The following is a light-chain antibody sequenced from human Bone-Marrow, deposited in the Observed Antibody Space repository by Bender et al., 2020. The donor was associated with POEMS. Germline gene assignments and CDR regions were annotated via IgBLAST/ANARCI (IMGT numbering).Light chain of an antibody. V-gene: IGLV2-14*03. CDR2: DVY. CDR3: SSYIRSNSVI. J-gene: IGLJ2*01. CDR1: SSDGGGYIY. Sequence: QSALTQPASVSGSPGQSITISCTGTSSDGGGYIYVSWYQQHPGKAPKLIIFDVYKRPSGARDRFSGSKCGNAAPLTVSGLQAEDETYYYCSSYIRSNSVIFGGGTKLTVL.